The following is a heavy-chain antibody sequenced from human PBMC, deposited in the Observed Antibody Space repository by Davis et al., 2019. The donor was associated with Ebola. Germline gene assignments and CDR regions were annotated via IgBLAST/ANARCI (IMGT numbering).Heavy chain of an antibody. V-gene: IGHV1-58*01. Sequence: SVKVSCKPSGFTFTRSAVQWVRQARGQLLESIGWIVVGNGNTNYAQKFRERVTITRDMSTSTAYMELSSLTSEDTAVYYCGAGGTGGADNWFDPWGQGTLVTVSS. CDR3: GAGGTGGADNWFDP. CDR2: IVVGNGNT. D-gene: IGHD7-27*01. J-gene: IGHJ5*02. CDR1: GFTFTRSA.